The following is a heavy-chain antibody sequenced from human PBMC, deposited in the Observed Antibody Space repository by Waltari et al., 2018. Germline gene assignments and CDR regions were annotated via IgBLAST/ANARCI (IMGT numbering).Heavy chain of an antibody. CDR2: IRGSGGST. D-gene: IGHD3-3*01. CDR3: AKEDDFWSGRPPDY. CDR1: GFTFSSYA. V-gene: IGHV3-23*04. Sequence: EVQLVESGGGLVQPGGSLRLSCAASGFTFSSYAMSWVRQAPGKGRGWVSAIRGSGGSTYDADSVKGRFTISRDNAKNTLYLQMNSLRAEDTAVYYCAKEDDFWSGRPPDYWGQGTLVTVSS. J-gene: IGHJ4*02.